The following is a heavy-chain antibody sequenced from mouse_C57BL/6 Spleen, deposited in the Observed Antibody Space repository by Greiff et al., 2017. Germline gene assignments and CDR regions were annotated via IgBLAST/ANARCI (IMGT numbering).Heavy chain of an antibody. CDR3: ARTTVVVRGYAMDY. CDR1: GFTFSDYG. J-gene: IGHJ4*01. D-gene: IGHD1-1*01. Sequence: EVQLQQSGGGLVKPGGSLKLSCAASGFTFSDYGMHWVRQAPEKGLEWVAYISSGSSTIYYADTVKGRFTISRDNAKNTLFLQMTSLRSEDTAMYYCARTTVVVRGYAMDYWGQGTSVTVSS. V-gene: IGHV5-17*01. CDR2: ISSGSSTI.